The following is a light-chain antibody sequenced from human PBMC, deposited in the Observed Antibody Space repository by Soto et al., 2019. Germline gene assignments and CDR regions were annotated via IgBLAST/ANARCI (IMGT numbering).Light chain of an antibody. CDR1: QALSNY. V-gene: IGKV1-9*01. Sequence: DIQLTQSPSDLSASVGDTVTITCRASQALSNYLAWYQQKPGKAPDLLIYSASTLQSGGPSRFSGSGSETEFSLTIRALQPEDFATYYCQQLSRYPLTFGGGTKVDIK. J-gene: IGKJ4*01. CDR2: SAS. CDR3: QQLSRYPLT.